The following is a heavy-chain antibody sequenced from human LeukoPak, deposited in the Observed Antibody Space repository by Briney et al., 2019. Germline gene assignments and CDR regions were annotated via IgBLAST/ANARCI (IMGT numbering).Heavy chain of an antibody. CDR2: IRYDGSNK. CDR1: GFTFSSYG. D-gene: IGHD2-2*01. CDR3: AKDRLYCTSTTCYYRGYRSTGGDY. Sequence: PGGSLRLSCAASGFTFSSYGMHWVRQAPGKGLEWVAFIRYDGSNKYYADSVKGRFTISRDNSKNTLYLQMNSLRAEDTAVYYCAKDRLYCTSTTCYYRGYRSTGGDYWGQGTLVTVSS. V-gene: IGHV3-30*02. J-gene: IGHJ4*02.